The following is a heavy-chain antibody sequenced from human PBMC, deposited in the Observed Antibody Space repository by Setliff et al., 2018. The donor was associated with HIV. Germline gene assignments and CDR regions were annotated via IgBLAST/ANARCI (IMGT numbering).Heavy chain of an antibody. CDR1: GYSISSGYY. CDR2: IYHSGST. J-gene: IGHJ4*02. CDR3: ARDQSDWFY. Sequence: PSETLSLTCTVSGYSISSGYYWGWIRQPPGKGLEWIGSIYHSGSTYYHPSFKSRVTISVDTSKSQFSLKLNSVTAADTAVYYCARDQSDWFYWGQGTLVTVSS. V-gene: IGHV4-38-2*02. D-gene: IGHD3-3*01.